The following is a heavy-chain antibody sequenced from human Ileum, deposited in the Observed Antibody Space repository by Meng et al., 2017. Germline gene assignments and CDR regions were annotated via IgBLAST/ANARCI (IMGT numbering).Heavy chain of an antibody. J-gene: IGHJ4*02. CDR1: GDSVRISCCY. V-gene: IGHV4-61*01. D-gene: IGHD3-10*01. Sequence: QVQLQESGPGLVRPSAPPSLTCTVSGDSVRISCCYWSWIRQSAGKGLEWIGYVYYNGVTNYNPSLRSRVTLSVDTSKNQVSLRLTSVTAADTAVYYCARFYGSGTFEVHDYWGQGTLVTVSS. CDR2: VYYNGVT. CDR3: ARFYGSGTFEVHDY.